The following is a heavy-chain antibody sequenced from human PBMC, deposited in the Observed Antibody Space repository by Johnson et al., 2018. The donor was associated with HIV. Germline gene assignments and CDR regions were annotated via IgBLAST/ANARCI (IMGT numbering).Heavy chain of an antibody. CDR3: AREVVPGYDYDSLQQPFDI. Sequence: VQLVESGGGVVQPGRSLRLSCVASGFTFSSYAMHWVCQAPGKGLEWVSVISYDGSNKYYADSVKGRFTISRDNSKNTLYLQMNSLRAEDTAVYYCAREVVPGYDYDSLQQPFDIWGQGTMVTVSS. J-gene: IGHJ3*02. V-gene: IGHV3-30*04. CDR1: GFTFSSYA. CDR2: ISYDGSNK. D-gene: IGHD2-2*01.